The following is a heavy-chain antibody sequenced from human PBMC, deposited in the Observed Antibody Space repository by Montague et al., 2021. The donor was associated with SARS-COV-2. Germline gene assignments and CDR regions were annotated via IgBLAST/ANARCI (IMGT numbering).Heavy chain of an antibody. D-gene: IGHD3-10*01. Sequence: SLRISCAASGFTFSSYEMNWVRQAPGKGLEWVSYISSSGSTVYYADSVKVRFTISRDNAKNSLYLQMNSLRAEDTAVYYCARDIGSAGIYYYYGMDVWGQGTTVTVSS. V-gene: IGHV3-48*03. CDR2: ISSSGSTV. CDR3: ARDIGSAGIYYYYGMDV. CDR1: GFTFSSYE. J-gene: IGHJ6*02.